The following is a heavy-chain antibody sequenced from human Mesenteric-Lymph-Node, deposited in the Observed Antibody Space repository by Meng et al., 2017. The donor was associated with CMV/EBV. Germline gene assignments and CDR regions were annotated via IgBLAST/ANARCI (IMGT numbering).Heavy chain of an antibody. D-gene: IGHD3-10*01. CDR2: ISAGNGDT. CDR3: ARWFGSAFDY. V-gene: IGHV1-3*01. CDR1: GYSFTGYA. J-gene: IGHJ4*02. Sequence: SCKTSGYSFTGYAMHWVRQAPGQRLEWMGWISAGNGDTKYSQRFQDRVTITRDTSASTAYMELSSLRSADTAVYYCARWFGSAFDYWGQGSLVTVSS.